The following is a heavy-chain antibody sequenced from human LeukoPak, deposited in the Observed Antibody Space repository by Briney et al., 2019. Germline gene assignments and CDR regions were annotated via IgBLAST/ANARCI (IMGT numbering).Heavy chain of an antibody. Sequence: SETLSLTCAVYGGSFSGYYWSWIRQPPGKGLEWIGEINHSGSTNYNPSLKSRVTISVDTSKNQFSLKLSSVTAADTAVYYCARGGRRYYGSSWFDPWGQGTLVTVSS. J-gene: IGHJ5*02. CDR2: INHSGST. CDR3: ARGGRRYYGSSWFDP. D-gene: IGHD3-10*01. CDR1: GGSFSGYY. V-gene: IGHV4-34*01.